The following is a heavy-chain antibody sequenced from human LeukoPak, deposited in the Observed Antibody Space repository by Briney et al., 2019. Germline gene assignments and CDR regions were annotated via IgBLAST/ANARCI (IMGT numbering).Heavy chain of an antibody. CDR3: ATELVRGHSYSLDF. Sequence: ASVKVSCKVSGYTLSELFLHWVRQTPGKGLEWVGGYDPEDGGILYAQLFQGRVTMTEDTSTDIAYMELSSLKSEDTAVYYCATELVRGHSYSLDFWGQGTLITVSS. V-gene: IGHV1-24*01. CDR1: GYTLSELF. CDR2: YDPEDGGI. D-gene: IGHD3-10*02. J-gene: IGHJ4*02.